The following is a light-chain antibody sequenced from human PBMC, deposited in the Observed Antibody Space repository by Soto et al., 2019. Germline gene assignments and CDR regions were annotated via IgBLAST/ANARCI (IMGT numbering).Light chain of an antibody. Sequence: QSALTQPPSASGSAGQSVTISCTGTSSDVGTYNFVSWFQQQPGRAPRRIIYDVNQRPSGVPDRFSGSKSGNTASLSVSGLQAEDEGDYYCSSYALGNTYVFGTGTKVTVL. J-gene: IGLJ1*01. CDR2: DVN. V-gene: IGLV2-8*01. CDR3: SSYALGNTYV. CDR1: SSDVGTYNF.